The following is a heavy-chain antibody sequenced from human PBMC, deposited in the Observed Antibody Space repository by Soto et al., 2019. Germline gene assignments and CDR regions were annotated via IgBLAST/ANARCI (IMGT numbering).Heavy chain of an antibody. D-gene: IGHD2-15*01. CDR3: ARPPGYYCSGGSRYSSPYGFDYYYGMDV. CDR1: GGSISSGGYY. V-gene: IGHV4-31*03. CDR2: IYYSGST. J-gene: IGHJ6*02. Sequence: SETLSLTCTVSGGSISSGGYYWSWIRQHPGKGLEWIGYIYYSGSTYYNPSLKSRVTISVDTSKNQFSLKLSSVTAADTAVYYCARPPGYYCSGGSRYSSPYGFDYYYGMDVWGQGTMVTVSS.